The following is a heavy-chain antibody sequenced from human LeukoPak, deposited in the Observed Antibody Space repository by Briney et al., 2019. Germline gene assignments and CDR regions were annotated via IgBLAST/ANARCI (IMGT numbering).Heavy chain of an antibody. CDR2: ISAYNGNT. D-gene: IGHD5-18*01. J-gene: IGHJ4*02. Sequence: ASVKVSCKASGYTFTSYGIIWVRQAPGQGLEWMGWISAYNGNTNYAQKLQGRVTMTTDTSTSTAYMELRSLRSDDTAVYYCARDPSQYSYGYISSVYWGQGTLVTVSS. CDR3: ARDPSQYSYGYISSVY. CDR1: GYTFTSYG. V-gene: IGHV1-18*01.